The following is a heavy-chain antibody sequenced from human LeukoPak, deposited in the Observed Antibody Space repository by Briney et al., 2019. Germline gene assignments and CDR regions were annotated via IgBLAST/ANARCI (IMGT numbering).Heavy chain of an antibody. CDR1: GFTFSSYE. CDR2: ISSSGSTI. V-gene: IGHV3-48*03. Sequence: GGSLRLSCAASGFTFSSYEMNWVRQAPGKGLEWVSYISSSGSTIYYADSVKGGFTISRDNAKNSLYLQMNSLRAEDTAVYYCARHYYYGSGSYYGRDYYYYGMDVWGKGTTVTVSS. CDR3: ARHYYYGSGSYYGRDYYYYGMDV. D-gene: IGHD3-10*01. J-gene: IGHJ6*04.